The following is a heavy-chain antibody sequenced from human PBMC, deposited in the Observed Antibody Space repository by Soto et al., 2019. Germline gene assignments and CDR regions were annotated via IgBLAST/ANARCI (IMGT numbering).Heavy chain of an antibody. CDR1: GGSFSSGGYY. Sequence: QVQLQESGPGLVKPSQTLSLTCTVSGGSFSSGGYYWSWIRQHPGKGLEWIGYIYYSGSTYYNPSLKSRVTISVDTSKNQFSLKLSSVTAADTAVYYCARDRAGALYFDYWGQGTLVTVSS. D-gene: IGHD6-13*01. V-gene: IGHV4-31*03. CDR3: ARDRAGALYFDY. CDR2: IYYSGST. J-gene: IGHJ4*02.